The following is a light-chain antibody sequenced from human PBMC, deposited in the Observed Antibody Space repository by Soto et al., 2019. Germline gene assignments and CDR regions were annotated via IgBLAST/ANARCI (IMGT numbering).Light chain of an antibody. V-gene: IGKV1-39*01. CDR3: LHYKDWPRWT. CDR1: QNIGTY. J-gene: IGKJ1*01. Sequence: DIQMTQSPSSLSASVGDRFTVTCLSSQNIGTYLNWYQQKPGKAPKLVIHAASTLETGVPSRFSGSGSGTDFTLTISSLQSEDFAVYYCLHYKDWPRWTFGQGTKVDIK. CDR2: AAS.